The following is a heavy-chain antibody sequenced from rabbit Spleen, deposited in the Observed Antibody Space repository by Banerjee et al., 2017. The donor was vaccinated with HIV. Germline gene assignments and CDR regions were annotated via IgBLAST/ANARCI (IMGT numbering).Heavy chain of an antibody. CDR1: GFSFSNKAV. CDR2: IYGGSGSST. V-gene: IGHV1S45*01. J-gene: IGHJ4*01. CDR3: ARDPNYASGHYIYSF. Sequence: QEQLVESGGGLVKPEGSLKLSCTASGFSFSNKAVMCWVRQTPGKGLEWIACIYGGSGSSTAYASWAKGRFTISKTSSTTVPLQMTSLTAADTATYFCARDPNYASGHYIYSFWGPGTLVTVS. D-gene: IGHD1-1*01.